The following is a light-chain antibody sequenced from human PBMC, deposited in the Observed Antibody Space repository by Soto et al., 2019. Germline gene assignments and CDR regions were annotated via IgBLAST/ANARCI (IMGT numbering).Light chain of an antibody. CDR1: QSVSSS. Sequence: EIVLTQSPATLSLSPGERATLSCRASQSVSSSLAWYQQKPGQAPRLLIYDASNRATVIPARFSGSGSGTDFTLTISSLEPEDFAVYYGQQRSNWPRTFGQGTKLEIK. CDR2: DAS. J-gene: IGKJ2*01. V-gene: IGKV3-11*01. CDR3: QQRSNWPRT.